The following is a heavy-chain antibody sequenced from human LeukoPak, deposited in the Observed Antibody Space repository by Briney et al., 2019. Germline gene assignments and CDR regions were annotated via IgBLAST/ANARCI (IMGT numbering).Heavy chain of an antibody. CDR1: GGSISSSPYY. CDR2: IYYSGTT. Sequence: SETLSLTCTVSGGSISSSPYYWGWIRQPPGKGLEWIGSIYYSGTTHYNPPLKSRVTISVDTSKNQFSLKLSSVTTADTAVYYCARAGLFDYLFRPYFDYWGQGALVTVSS. J-gene: IGHJ4*02. D-gene: IGHD3-9*01. CDR3: ARAGLFDYLFRPYFDY. V-gene: IGHV4-39*01.